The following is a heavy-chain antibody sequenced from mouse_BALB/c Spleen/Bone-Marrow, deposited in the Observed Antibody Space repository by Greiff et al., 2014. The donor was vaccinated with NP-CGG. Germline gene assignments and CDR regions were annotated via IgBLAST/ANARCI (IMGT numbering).Heavy chain of an antibody. Sequence: DVMLVESGGGLVQPKGSLKLSCAASGFTFNTYAVNWVRQAPGKGLEWVARIRSKSNNYATYYADSVKDRFTISRDDSQSMLYLQMNNLKTEDTAMYYCVRHEVMITFAYWGQGTLVTVSA. CDR1: GFTFNTYA. CDR3: VRHEVMITFAY. J-gene: IGHJ3*01. V-gene: IGHV10-1*02. D-gene: IGHD2-4*01. CDR2: IRSKSNNYAT.